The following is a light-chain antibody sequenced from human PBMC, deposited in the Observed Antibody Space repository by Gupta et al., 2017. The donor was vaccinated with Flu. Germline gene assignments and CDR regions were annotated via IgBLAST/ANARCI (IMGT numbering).Light chain of an antibody. CDR1: ISDIGTFNY. CDR3: SSYTTTTTLWV. J-gene: IGLJ3*02. V-gene: IGLV2-14*01. Sequence: QSALTQPASVSGSPGQSITTSCIGPISDIGTFNYVSWYQRHPGKAPKLIIYEVSDRPSGVSDRFSGSKSGNTASLTISGLQAEDAAEYYCSSYTTTTTLWVFGGGTKLTVL. CDR2: EVS.